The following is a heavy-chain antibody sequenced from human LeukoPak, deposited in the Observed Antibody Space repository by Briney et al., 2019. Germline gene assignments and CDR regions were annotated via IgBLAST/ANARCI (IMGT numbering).Heavy chain of an antibody. CDR2: IYDSGTT. CDR1: GGSISNGGYY. J-gene: IGHJ4*02. V-gene: IGHV4-31*03. D-gene: IGHD1-14*01. Sequence: PSETLSLTCTVSGGSISNGGYYWSWIRQHPGKGLEWIGYIYDSGTTYYNPALQSRVTISVDTSDNQFSLKLRSLTAADTAVYYCARGGDRRGFDYWGQRTLVTVSS. CDR3: ARGGDRRGFDY.